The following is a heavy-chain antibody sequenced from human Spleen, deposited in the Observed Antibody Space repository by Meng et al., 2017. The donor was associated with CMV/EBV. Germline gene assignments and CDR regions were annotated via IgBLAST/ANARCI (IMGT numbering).Heavy chain of an antibody. D-gene: IGHD3-3*01. J-gene: IGHJ4*02. CDR3: ARIGSRSE. CDR1: GFTFSSYG. V-gene: IGHV3-21*01. Sequence: GESLKISCAASGFTFSSYGMNWVRQAPGKGLKWVSYISSSSSYIKYAGSLKGRFSISRDNARNSLYLQMNSLRVEDTAVYYCARIGSRSEWGQGTLVTVSS. CDR2: ISSSSSYI.